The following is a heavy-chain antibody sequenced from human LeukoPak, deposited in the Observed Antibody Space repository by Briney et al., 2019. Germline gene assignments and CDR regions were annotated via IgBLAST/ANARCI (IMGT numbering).Heavy chain of an antibody. V-gene: IGHV4-30-4*01. CDR2: IYNSGNT. J-gene: IGHJ5*02. D-gene: IGHD2-21*02. CDR1: GGSISSGDYY. CDR3: ARVLAFCVGDCYSRWFDP. Sequence: SQTLSLTCTVSGGSISSGDYYWSWIRQPPGKGLEWIGYIYNSGNTYYNPSLKSRVTISVDTSNNQLSLKLTSVTAADTAVYFCARVLAFCVGDCYSRWFDPWGQGTLVTVSS.